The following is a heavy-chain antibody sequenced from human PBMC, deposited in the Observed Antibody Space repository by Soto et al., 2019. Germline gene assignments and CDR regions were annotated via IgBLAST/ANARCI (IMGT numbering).Heavy chain of an antibody. Sequence: SETLSLTGTVSGGSISSGGYYWSWIRQHPGKGLEWIGYIYYSGSTYYNPSLKSRVTISVDTSKNQFSLKLSSVTAADTAVYYCAREGVVPAASSYYYYYGMDVWGQGTTVTVSS. J-gene: IGHJ6*02. CDR1: GGSISSGGYY. CDR3: AREGVVPAASSYYYYYGMDV. D-gene: IGHD2-2*01. V-gene: IGHV4-31*03. CDR2: IYYSGST.